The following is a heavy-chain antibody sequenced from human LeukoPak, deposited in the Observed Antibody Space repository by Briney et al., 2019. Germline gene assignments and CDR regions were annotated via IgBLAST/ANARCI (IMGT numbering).Heavy chain of an antibody. Sequence: ASVKVSCKAPGGTFSSYAISWVRQAPGQGLEWMGGIIPIFGTANYAQKFQGRVTITADESTSTAYMELSSLRSEDTAVYYCARGQVVVPAAITDWFDPWGQGTLVTVSS. CDR3: ARGQVVVPAAITDWFDP. CDR1: GGTFSSYA. V-gene: IGHV1-69*01. CDR2: IIPIFGTA. J-gene: IGHJ5*02. D-gene: IGHD2-2*01.